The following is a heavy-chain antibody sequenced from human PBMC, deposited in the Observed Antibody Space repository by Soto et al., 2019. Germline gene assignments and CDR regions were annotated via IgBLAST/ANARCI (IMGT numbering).Heavy chain of an antibody. CDR3: AKVPFVGWEVRESDY. Sequence: EVQLVESGGGLVQPGGSLRLSCAASGFTFRDYAMSWVRQAPGKGLEWVSTISDSAVTTYYADSVKGRFTISRDNSKNRVYLQMNSLRVEDTAVYYCAKVPFVGWEVRESDYWGQGTLVTVSS. V-gene: IGHV3-23*04. CDR1: GFTFRDYA. J-gene: IGHJ4*02. D-gene: IGHD1-26*01. CDR2: ISDSAVTT.